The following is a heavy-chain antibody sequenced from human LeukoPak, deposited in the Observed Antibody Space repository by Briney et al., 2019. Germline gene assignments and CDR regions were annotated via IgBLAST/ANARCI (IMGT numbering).Heavy chain of an antibody. J-gene: IGHJ3*02. CDR1: GGSFSGYY. Sequence: SETLSLTCAVYGGSFSGYYWSWIRQPPGKGLEWIGEINHSGSTNYNPSLKSRVTISVDTSKNQFSLKLSSLTAADTAVYYCARDRAMMGAFDIWGQGKMVTVSS. CDR3: ARDRAMMGAFDI. V-gene: IGHV4-34*01. D-gene: IGHD3-22*01. CDR2: INHSGST.